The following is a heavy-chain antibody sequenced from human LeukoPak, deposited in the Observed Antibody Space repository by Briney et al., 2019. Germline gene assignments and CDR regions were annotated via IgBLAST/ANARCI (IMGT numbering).Heavy chain of an antibody. CDR1: GGSFSGYY. D-gene: IGHD3-22*01. J-gene: IGHJ4*02. CDR3: ARAGDRSGYYHQLLDS. CDR2: INHSGST. V-gene: IGHV4-34*01. Sequence: SETLSLTCAVYGGSFSGYYWSWIRRPPGKGLEWIGEINHSGSTNYNPSLKSRVTISVDTSKSQFSLLLSSVTAADTAVYYCARAGDRSGYYHQLLDSWGQGTLVTVSS.